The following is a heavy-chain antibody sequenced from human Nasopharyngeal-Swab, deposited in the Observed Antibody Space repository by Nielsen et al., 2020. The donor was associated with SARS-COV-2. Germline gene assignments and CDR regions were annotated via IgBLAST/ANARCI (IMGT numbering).Heavy chain of an antibody. V-gene: IGHV4-30-4*01. CDR2: IYYSGST. CDR1: GGSISSGDYY. Sequence: SETLSLTYTVSGGSISSGDYYWSWIRQPPGKGLEWIGYIYYSGSTYYNPSLKSRVTISVDTSKNQFSLKLSSVTAADTAVYYCARGGAGYYYYMDVWGKGTTVTVSS. D-gene: IGHD3-16*01. J-gene: IGHJ6*03. CDR3: ARGGAGYYYYMDV.